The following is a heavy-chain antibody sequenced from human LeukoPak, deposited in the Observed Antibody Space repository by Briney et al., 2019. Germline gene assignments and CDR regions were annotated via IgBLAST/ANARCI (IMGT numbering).Heavy chain of an antibody. Sequence: SETLSLTCTVSGGSINSYYWSWIRQPPGKGLEWIGYIYYSGSTNYNPSLKSRVTISVHTSKNQFSLKLSSVTAADTAVYYCAGDFWSGYYFRDWGQGTLVTVSS. CDR3: AGDFWSGYYFRD. J-gene: IGHJ4*02. V-gene: IGHV4-59*01. D-gene: IGHD3-3*01. CDR2: IYYSGST. CDR1: GGSINSYY.